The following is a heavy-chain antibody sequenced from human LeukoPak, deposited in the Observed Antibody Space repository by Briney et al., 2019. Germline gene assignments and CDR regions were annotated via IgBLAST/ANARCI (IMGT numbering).Heavy chain of an antibody. CDR3: ARHGGYSGNPMPFDS. J-gene: IGHJ4*02. Sequence: PSETLSPTCTVSGGSISSYYWSWIRQPPGKGLEWIAYIYYSGTTNYNPSLKSRVTISVDTSKNQFSLKLSSVTAADTAVYYRARHGGYSGNPMPFDSWGQGTLVTVSS. CDR2: IYYSGTT. V-gene: IGHV4-59*08. CDR1: GGSISSYY. D-gene: IGHD4-23*01.